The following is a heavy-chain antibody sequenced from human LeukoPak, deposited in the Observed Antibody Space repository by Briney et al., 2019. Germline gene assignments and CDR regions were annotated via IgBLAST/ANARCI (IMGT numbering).Heavy chain of an antibody. V-gene: IGHV3-7*01. CDR1: GFTFSSYA. J-gene: IGHJ4*02. Sequence: SGGSLRLSCAASGFTFSSYAMSWVRQAPGKGLEWVANIKQDGSEKYYVDSVKGRFTISRDNAKNSLYLQMNSLRAEDTAVYYCAYDYWGQGTLVTVSS. CDR2: IKQDGSEK. CDR3: AYDY.